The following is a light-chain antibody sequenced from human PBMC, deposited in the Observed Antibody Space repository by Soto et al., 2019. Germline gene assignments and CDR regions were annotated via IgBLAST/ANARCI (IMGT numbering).Light chain of an antibody. CDR3: QQYDSYSRPT. V-gene: IGKV1-5*03. CDR1: QSVSDW. CDR2: KAS. J-gene: IGKJ4*01. Sequence: DIQMTQSPSTLSASVGYRFTITCRASQSVSDWLAWYQHKPGKTPKLLIYKASTLESGVPSRFSGFGSGTEFTLAIRSLQPEDFATYYCQQYDSYSRPTFGGGTTGDIK.